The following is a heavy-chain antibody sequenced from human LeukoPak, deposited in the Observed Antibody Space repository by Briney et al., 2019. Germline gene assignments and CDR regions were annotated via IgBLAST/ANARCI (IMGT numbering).Heavy chain of an antibody. CDR2: ISGSGGTT. CDR1: GFTFSSYA. J-gene: IGHJ4*02. CDR3: AKATGYTSGWNKGAFDY. Sequence: GGSLRLSCAASGFTFSSYAMSWVRQAPGKGLEWVSVISGSGGTTYYADSVKGRFTISRDNSKNTLYLQMNSLRAEDTAVYYCAKATGYTSGWNKGAFDYWGQETLVTVSS. V-gene: IGHV3-23*01. D-gene: IGHD6-19*01.